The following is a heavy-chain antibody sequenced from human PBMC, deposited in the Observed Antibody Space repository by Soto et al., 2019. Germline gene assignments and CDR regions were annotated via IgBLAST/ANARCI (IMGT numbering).Heavy chain of an antibody. J-gene: IGHJ6*02. CDR3: AKDLGPDYDFWSGYQASYYYYGMDG. Sequence: PGGSLRLSCAASGFTFSSYAMSWVRQAPGKGLEWVSAISGSGGSTYYADSVKGRFTISRDNSKNTLYLQMNSLRAEDTAVYYCAKDLGPDYDFWSGYQASYYYYGMDGWGQGTTVTVSS. D-gene: IGHD3-3*01. CDR1: GFTFSSYA. CDR2: ISGSGGST. V-gene: IGHV3-23*01.